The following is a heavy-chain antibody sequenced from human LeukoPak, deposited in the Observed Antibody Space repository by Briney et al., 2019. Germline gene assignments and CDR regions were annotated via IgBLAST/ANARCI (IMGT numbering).Heavy chain of an antibody. CDR3: ARDGYDFWSGYYHFDY. J-gene: IGHJ4*02. CDR1: GGSISSSSYY. V-gene: IGHV4-39*07. D-gene: IGHD3-3*01. CDR2: IYYSGST. Sequence: SETLSLTCTVSGGSISSSSYYWGWIRQPPGKGLEWIGSIYYSGSTYYNPSLKSRVTISVDTSKNQFSLKLSSVTAADTAVYYCARDGYDFWSGYYHFDYWGQGTLVTVSS.